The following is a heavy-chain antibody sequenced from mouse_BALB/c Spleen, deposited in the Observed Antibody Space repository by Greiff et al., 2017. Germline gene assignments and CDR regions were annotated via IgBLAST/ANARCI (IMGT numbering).Heavy chain of an antibody. V-gene: IGHV1-80*01. Sequence: QVQLQQSGAELVRPGSSVKISCKASGYAFSSYWMNWVKQRPGQGLEWIGQIYPGDGDTNYNGKFKGKATLTADKSSSTAYMQLSSLTSEDSAVYYCTRGGNYVNYYAMDYWGQGTSVTVSS. D-gene: IGHD2-1*01. CDR1: GYAFSSYW. J-gene: IGHJ4*01. CDR2: IYPGDGDT. CDR3: TRGGNYVNYYAMDY.